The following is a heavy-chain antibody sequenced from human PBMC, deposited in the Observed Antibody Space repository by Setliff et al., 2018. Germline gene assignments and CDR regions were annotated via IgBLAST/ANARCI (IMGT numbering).Heavy chain of an antibody. CDR1: GVTFSNYN. Sequence: PGGSLRLSCAVSGVTFSNYNMNWVRQAPGKGLEWVSSISATNTYITYADSVKGRFTISRDNAKNSLYLQMDSLRAEDTAVYYCAGSYGYRAFDSWGQGALVTVSS. J-gene: IGHJ4*02. CDR3: AGSYGYRAFDS. D-gene: IGHD3-16*01. V-gene: IGHV3-21*03. CDR2: ISATNTYI.